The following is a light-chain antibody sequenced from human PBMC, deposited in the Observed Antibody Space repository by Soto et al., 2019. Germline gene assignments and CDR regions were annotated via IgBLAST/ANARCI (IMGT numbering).Light chain of an antibody. CDR3: QQSYTTET. J-gene: IGKJ1*01. CDR1: QSISSY. V-gene: IGKV1-39*01. Sequence: DIPMTQSPSSLSASVGDRVTITCRASQSISSYLNWYQQKPGKAPKLLIYAASSLQSGVPSRFSGSGSGTDFTPTISSLQPEDFATYYCQQSYTTETFGQGTKVEIK. CDR2: AAS.